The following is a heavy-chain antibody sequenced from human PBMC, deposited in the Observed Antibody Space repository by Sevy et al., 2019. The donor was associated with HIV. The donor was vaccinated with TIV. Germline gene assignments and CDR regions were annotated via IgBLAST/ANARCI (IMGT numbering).Heavy chain of an antibody. CDR2: ISGSDTTI. D-gene: IGHD4-17*01. CDR1: GFTFSDYY. Sequence: GGSLRLSCAASGFTFSDYYMSWIRQAPGKGLEWVSYISGSDTTIYYADSVKGRFSISRDNAKNSPYLQMHSLRAEDTAVYYCARDHVKDGDLGDYYYYAMDVWGQGTTVTVSS. V-gene: IGHV3-11*01. J-gene: IGHJ6*02. CDR3: ARDHVKDGDLGDYYYYAMDV.